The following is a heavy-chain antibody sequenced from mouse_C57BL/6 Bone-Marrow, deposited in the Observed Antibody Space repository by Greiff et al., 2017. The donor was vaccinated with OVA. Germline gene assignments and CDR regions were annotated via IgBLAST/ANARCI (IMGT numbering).Heavy chain of an antibody. V-gene: IGHV1-81*01. CDR1: GYTFTSYG. J-gene: IGHJ4*01. CDR3: ASITTVPSMDY. Sequence: VKLQQSGAELARPGASVKLSCKASGYTFTSYGISWVKQRTGQGLEWIGEIYPRSGNTYYNEKFKGKATLTADKSSSTAYMELRSLTSEDSAVYFCASITTVPSMDYWGQGTSVTVSS. D-gene: IGHD1-1*01. CDR2: IYPRSGNT.